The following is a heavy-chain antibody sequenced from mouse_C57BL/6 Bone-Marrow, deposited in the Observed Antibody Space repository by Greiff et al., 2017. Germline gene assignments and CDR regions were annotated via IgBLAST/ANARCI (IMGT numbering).Heavy chain of an antibody. CDR3: AGWATAPWYFDV. CDR1: GYSITGGYY. V-gene: IGHV3-6*01. D-gene: IGHD1-2*01. J-gene: IGHJ1*03. Sequence: ESGPGLVKPSQSLSLTCSVTGYSITGGYYWNWIRQFPGNKLEWMGYISYDGSNKYNPSLQNRISITRDTSNNQFFLKLNSVTTEDTATYYCAGWATAPWYFDVWGTGTTVTVSS. CDR2: ISYDGSN.